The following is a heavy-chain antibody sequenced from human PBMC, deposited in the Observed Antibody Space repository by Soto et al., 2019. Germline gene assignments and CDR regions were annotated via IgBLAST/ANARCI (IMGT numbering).Heavy chain of an antibody. V-gene: IGHV1-58*01. CDR3: AADQGGSYYRLGY. Sequence: ASVKVSCKASGFTSISSAVQWVRQARGQRLEWIGWIAVGSGNANSAQKFQERVRITRDISTSTVYMDLSSLGSEDTAVYFCAADQGGSYYRLGYWGQGTLVTSPQ. CDR1: GFTSISSA. J-gene: IGHJ4*02. CDR2: IAVGSGNA. D-gene: IGHD3-22*01.